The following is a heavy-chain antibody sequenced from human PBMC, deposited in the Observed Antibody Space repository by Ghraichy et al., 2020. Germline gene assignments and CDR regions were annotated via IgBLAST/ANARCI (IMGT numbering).Heavy chain of an antibody. CDR1: GGSVSSANYY. CDR2: IYYSGSA. Sequence: SETLSLTCTVSGGSVSSANYYWSWIRQSPGKGLEWIGYIYYSGSANYNPSLKSRVTISVDTSKNQFSLKLSSVTAVDTAVYYCARDHAIFGVVIRGDVWGQGTTVTVSS. V-gene: IGHV4-61*01. CDR3: ARDHAIFGVVIRGDV. D-gene: IGHD3-3*01. J-gene: IGHJ6*02.